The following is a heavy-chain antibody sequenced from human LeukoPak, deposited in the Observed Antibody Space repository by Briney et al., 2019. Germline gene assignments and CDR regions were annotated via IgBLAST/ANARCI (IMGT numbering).Heavy chain of an antibody. V-gene: IGHV4-61*02. Sequence: SQTLSLTCTVSGDSITSSSYYWDWILQPPGKGLDWFGRIYTSGSTNYNPSVKRPVTISVDTSKNQLSLKLNSVTAPATVVYHCAREAWDSRGYPTPRSGWYFDLWGRGTLVIVSS. CDR1: GDSITSSSYY. J-gene: IGHJ2*01. D-gene: IGHD3-22*01. CDR2: IYTSGST. CDR3: AREAWDSRGYPTPRSGWYFDL.